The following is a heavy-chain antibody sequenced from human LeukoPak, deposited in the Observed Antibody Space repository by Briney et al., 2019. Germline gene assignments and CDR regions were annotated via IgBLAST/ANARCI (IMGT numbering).Heavy chain of an antibody. V-gene: IGHV3-7*01. CDR1: GFTFSSYW. Sequence: GGSLRLSCAASGFTFSSYWMRWIRQAPGKGLEWVANIKQDGSEKYYVDSVKGRFTISRDNAKNSLYLQMNSLRAEDTAVYYCARETYGGNSYYFDYWGQGTLVTVSS. D-gene: IGHD4-23*01. CDR2: IKQDGSEK. J-gene: IGHJ4*02. CDR3: ARETYGGNSYYFDY.